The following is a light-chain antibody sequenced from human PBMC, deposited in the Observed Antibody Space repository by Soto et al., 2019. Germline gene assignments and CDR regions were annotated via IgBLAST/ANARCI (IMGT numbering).Light chain of an antibody. CDR1: QSVSSSY. J-gene: IGKJ1*01. Sequence: EIVLTRSPGTLSLSPGERATLSSRASQSVSSSYLAWYQQKPGQAPRLLIYGASSRATGIPDRFSGSGSGTDFTLTISRLEPEDFAVYYCQQYGSSLTWTFGQGTKVDIK. V-gene: IGKV3-20*01. CDR2: GAS. CDR3: QQYGSSLTWT.